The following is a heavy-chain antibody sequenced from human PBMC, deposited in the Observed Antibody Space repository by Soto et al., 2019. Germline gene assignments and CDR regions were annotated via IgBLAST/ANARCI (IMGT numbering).Heavy chain of an antibody. CDR3: GGDHYFRGSSSSGGGGDY. CDR2: INSSGGST. J-gene: IGHJ4*02. V-gene: IGHV1-46*01. Sequence: QVQLVQSGAEVKKPGASVKVSCKASGYTFTSYYMHWVRQAPGQGLEWMGIINSSGGSTNYAQKLQGRDTKTRDTSKSTVYREMSSLRSGDTAVYFCGGDHYFRGSSSSGGGGDYWGQGTLVTVSS. D-gene: IGHD6-6*01. CDR1: GYTFTSYY.